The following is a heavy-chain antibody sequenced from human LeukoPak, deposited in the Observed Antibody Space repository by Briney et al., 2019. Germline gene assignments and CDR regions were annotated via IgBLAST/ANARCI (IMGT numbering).Heavy chain of an antibody. Sequence: GGSLRLSCAASGFTFSSYSMSWVRQAPGKGPEWVSSISSSSSIIYYADSVKGRFTISRDNAKNSLYLQMNSLRAEDTAVYYCARDLLDDYSLDHWGQGTLVTVSS. J-gene: IGHJ4*02. CDR2: ISSSSSII. D-gene: IGHD3-16*01. V-gene: IGHV3-21*01. CDR3: ARDLLDDYSLDH. CDR1: GFTFSSYS.